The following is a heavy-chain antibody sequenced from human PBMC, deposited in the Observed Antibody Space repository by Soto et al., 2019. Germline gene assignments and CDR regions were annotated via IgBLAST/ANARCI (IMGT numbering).Heavy chain of an antibody. Sequence: GGSLRLSCAASGFTVTSYYMSWVRQAPGKGLEWVSLIYTGGNTNYADSVRGRFTISRDNSKNTLYLQMNSLRAEDTAVYYCARDYYYGSGNYYRADYYHYGMDVWGQGTTVTVSS. CDR1: GFTVTSYY. D-gene: IGHD3-10*01. CDR2: IYTGGNT. J-gene: IGHJ6*02. V-gene: IGHV3-53*01. CDR3: ARDYYYGSGNYYRADYYHYGMDV.